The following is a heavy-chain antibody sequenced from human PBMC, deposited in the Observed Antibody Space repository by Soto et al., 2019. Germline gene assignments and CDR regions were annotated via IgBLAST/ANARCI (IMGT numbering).Heavy chain of an antibody. CDR3: ARDLVRFPDFGLHLTFGFYYYGMDV. D-gene: IGHD3-9*01. CDR1: GGTFSSYA. J-gene: IGHJ6*02. Sequence: ALVKVSCKASGGTFSSYAISWVRQAPGQGLEWMGWISAYNGNTNYAQKLQGRVTMTTDPSTSTAYMELRSLRSDETAVYYCARDLVRFPDFGLHLTFGFYYYGMDVWGQGTTVTVSS. V-gene: IGHV1-18*01. CDR2: ISAYNGNT.